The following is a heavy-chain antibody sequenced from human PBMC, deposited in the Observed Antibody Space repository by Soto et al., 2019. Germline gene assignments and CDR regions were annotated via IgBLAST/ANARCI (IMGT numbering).Heavy chain of an antibody. D-gene: IGHD6-13*01. V-gene: IGHV3-33*01. CDR1: GFTFSSYG. J-gene: IGHJ4*02. Sequence: QVQLVESGGGVVQPGRSLRLSCAASGFTFSSYGRHWVRQAPGKGLDWVAVIWYDGRNKYYADSVKGRFTISRDNSKNTLYLQMNRLRAEDTAVYYCARGCPYSSSWFCHFDYWGQVTLVTVSS. CDR3: ARGCPYSSSWFCHFDY. CDR2: IWYDGRNK.